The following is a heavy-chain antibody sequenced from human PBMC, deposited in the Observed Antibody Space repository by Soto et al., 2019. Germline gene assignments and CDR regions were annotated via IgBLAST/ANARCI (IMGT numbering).Heavy chain of an antibody. Sequence: GGSLRLSCAASGFTFSSYGMHWVRQAPGKGLEWVAVIWYDGSNKYYADSVKGRFTISRDNSKNTLYLQMNSLRAEDTAVYYCARDGEWSATVPVDYWGQGTLVTVSS. J-gene: IGHJ4*02. V-gene: IGHV3-33*01. D-gene: IGHD4-17*01. CDR3: ARDGEWSATVPVDY. CDR2: IWYDGSNK. CDR1: GFTFSSYG.